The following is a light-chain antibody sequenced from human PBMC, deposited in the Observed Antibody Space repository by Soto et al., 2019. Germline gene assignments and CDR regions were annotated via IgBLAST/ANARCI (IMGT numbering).Light chain of an antibody. V-gene: IGKV1-8*01. J-gene: IGKJ4*01. CDR1: QGISSY. Sequence: ALRMTQSPSSFSASTGDRVTITCRASQGISSYLAWYQQKPGKAPKLLIYAASTLQSEVPSRFSGSGSGTDFTLTISCLQSEDFATYYCQQYYSYPTFGGGTKVEIK. CDR3: QQYYSYPT. CDR2: AAS.